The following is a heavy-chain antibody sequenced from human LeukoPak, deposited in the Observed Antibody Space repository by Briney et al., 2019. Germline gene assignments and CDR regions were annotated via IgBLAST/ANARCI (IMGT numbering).Heavy chain of an antibody. CDR1: GGSISSGGYY. CDR2: IYYSGST. V-gene: IGHV4-31*03. Sequence: SQTLSLTCTVSGGSISSGGYYWSWIRQHPGKGLEWIGYIYYSGSTYYNPSLKSRLTISVDTSKNQFSLKLSSVAAADTAVYYCARTTVVAKYFDYWGQGTLVTVSS. J-gene: IGHJ4*02. D-gene: IGHD4-23*01. CDR3: ARTTVVAKYFDY.